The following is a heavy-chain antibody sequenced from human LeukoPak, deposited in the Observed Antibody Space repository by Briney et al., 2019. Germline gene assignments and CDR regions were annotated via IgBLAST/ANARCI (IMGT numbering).Heavy chain of an antibody. V-gene: IGHV4-61*02. CDR2: ISSSGST. Sequence: SQTLSLTCTVSGYSISSGDFYWSWIRQPAGKGLEWIGRISSSGSTNYNPSLKSRVTISVDTSKNQFSLKLSSVTAADTAVYFCARGPYSYDSSGAFDIWGQGTMVTVSS. D-gene: IGHD3-22*01. J-gene: IGHJ3*02. CDR3: ARGPYSYDSSGAFDI. CDR1: GYSISSGDFY.